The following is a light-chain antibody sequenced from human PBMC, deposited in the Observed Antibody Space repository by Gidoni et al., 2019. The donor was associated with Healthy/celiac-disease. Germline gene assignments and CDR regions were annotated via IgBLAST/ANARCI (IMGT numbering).Light chain of an antibody. CDR3: QQYYSTPLT. V-gene: IGKV4-1*01. J-gene: IGKJ5*01. Sequence: DIVMTQSPDSLAVSLGARATINCKSSQSVLYSSNNKNYLAWYQQKPGQPPKLLIYWASTRESGVLDRFSGSGSGTDFTLTISSLQAEEVAVYYCQQYYSTPLTFGQGTRLEIK. CDR2: WAS. CDR1: QSVLYSSNNKNY.